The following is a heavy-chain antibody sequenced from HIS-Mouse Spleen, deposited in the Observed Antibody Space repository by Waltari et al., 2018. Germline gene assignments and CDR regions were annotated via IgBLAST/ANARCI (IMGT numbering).Heavy chain of an antibody. CDR2: IYYSGST. CDR3: AYGDYFDY. V-gene: IGHV4-59*05. Sequence: VQLVESGGGLVQPGGSLRLSSAASGFTFSSYWMHWVRQAPGKGLEWIGSIYYSGSTYYNPSLKSRVTISVDTSKNQFSLKLSSVTAADTAVYYCAYGDYFDYWGQGTLVTVSS. D-gene: IGHD4-17*01. J-gene: IGHJ4*02. CDR1: GFTFSSYW.